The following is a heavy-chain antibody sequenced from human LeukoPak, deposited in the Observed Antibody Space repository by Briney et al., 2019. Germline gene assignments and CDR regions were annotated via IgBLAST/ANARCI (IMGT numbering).Heavy chain of an antibody. V-gene: IGHV4-38-2*02. CDR3: ARVLKGRAPFDY. Sequence: SETLSLTCTVSGYSINSGYYWGWIRQPPGKGLEWIGSIYHSGSTYYNPSLKSRVAISVDTSKNQFSLKLSSVTAADTAVYYCARVLKGRAPFDYWGQGTLVTVSS. CDR1: GYSINSGYY. CDR2: IYHSGST. J-gene: IGHJ4*02.